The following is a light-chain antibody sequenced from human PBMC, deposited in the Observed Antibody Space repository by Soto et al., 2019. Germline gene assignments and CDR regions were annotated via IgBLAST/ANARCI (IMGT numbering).Light chain of an antibody. CDR3: AAWDDSLNGAV. Sequence: QSVLTQQPSASGTPGQWVTISCSGSSSKIGSNTVNWYQQLPGTAPKLLIYSNNQRPSGVPDRFSGSKSGTSAYLAISVLQSEDEADYYCAAWDDSLNGAVFGGGTQLTVL. J-gene: IGLJ7*01. CDR1: SSKIGSNT. CDR2: SNN. V-gene: IGLV1-44*01.